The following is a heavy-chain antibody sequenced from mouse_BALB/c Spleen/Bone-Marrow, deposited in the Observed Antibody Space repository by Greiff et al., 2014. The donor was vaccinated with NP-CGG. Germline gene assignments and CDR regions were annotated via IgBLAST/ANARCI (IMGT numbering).Heavy chain of an antibody. CDR3: VRSRLRDWYFDV. V-gene: IGHV1S56*01. D-gene: IGHD1-2*01. CDR1: GNTFTSYD. CDR2: IFPGDSTT. Sequence: VQVVESGVELVKPGASVKLSCKASGNTFTSYDINWVRQRPGQGLEWIGWIFPGDSTTKYNEKFKGKATLSTDKSSSTVHMQLSRLTSEDSAVYFCVRSRLRDWYFDVWGAGTTVTISS. J-gene: IGHJ1*01.